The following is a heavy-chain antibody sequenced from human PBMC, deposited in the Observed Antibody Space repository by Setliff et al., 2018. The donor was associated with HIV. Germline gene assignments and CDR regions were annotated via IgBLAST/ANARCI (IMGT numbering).Heavy chain of an antibody. V-gene: IGHV4-4*07. J-gene: IGHJ2*01. CDR1: GASVSTYY. CDR2: IYGSGTI. CDR3: ARSLGITYFDL. Sequence: SETLSLTCTVSGASVSTYYWSWIRQPAGKGLEWIGRIYGSGTINYNPYLKSRVIMSVDTSKNVFSLKLTSLTAADTAVYYCARSLGITYFDLWGRGTLVTVPQ. D-gene: IGHD7-27*01.